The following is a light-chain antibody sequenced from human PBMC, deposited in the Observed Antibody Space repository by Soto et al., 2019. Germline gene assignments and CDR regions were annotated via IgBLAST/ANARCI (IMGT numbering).Light chain of an antibody. V-gene: IGKV3-20*01. CDR2: GAS. CDR1: QSVRSNY. CDR3: QHYGGSPLYT. J-gene: IGKJ2*01. Sequence: EIVLTQSPGTLSLSPGEGATLSCRASQSVRSNYLAWYQQKPGQAPRLLIYGASSRATGIPDRFSGSGSGTDFNLTISRLEPEDFAVYYCQHYGGSPLYTFGQGTKLEIK.